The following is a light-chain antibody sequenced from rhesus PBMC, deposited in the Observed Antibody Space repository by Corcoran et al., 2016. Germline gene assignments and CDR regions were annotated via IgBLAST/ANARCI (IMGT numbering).Light chain of an antibody. V-gene: IGKV1-22*01. J-gene: IGKJ2*01. CDR1: QSISSW. CDR2: KAS. Sequence: DIQMTQSPSSLSASVGDTVTITCRASQSISSWLDWYPHRQEKAPNLLIYKASTLQSGVPSRFSGSGSGTDFTLTISSLQTEDFATYYGLQYNSSPYSFGQGTKVEIK. CDR3: LQYNSSPYS.